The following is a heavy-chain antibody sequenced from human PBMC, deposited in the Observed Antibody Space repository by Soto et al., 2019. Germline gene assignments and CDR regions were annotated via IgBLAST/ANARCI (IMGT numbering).Heavy chain of an antibody. CDR1: GFTFDSYA. V-gene: IGHV3-23*01. D-gene: IGHD6-13*01. Sequence: HPVGSLRLSCAVSGFTFDSYAMNWVRQAPGKGLEWVSAISGTGDTTYYADSVKGRFTISRDNSKNTLYLQMNSLRAEDTAVYYCAKDYTGSWYYFDYWGQGTLVTVSS. J-gene: IGHJ4*02. CDR3: AKDYTGSWYYFDY. CDR2: ISGTGDTT.